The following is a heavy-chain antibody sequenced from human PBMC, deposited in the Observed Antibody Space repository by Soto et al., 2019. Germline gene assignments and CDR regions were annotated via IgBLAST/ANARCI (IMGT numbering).Heavy chain of an antibody. J-gene: IGHJ5*01. CDR3: ARVLLANNCNYEGLFDF. V-gene: IGHV4-31*03. D-gene: IGHD1-7*01. CDR1: GGSISSGDYY. Sequence: PSETLSLTCTVSGGSISSGDYYWSWIRHHPGGGLEWIGYIHYSGNTYYDPSLKSRLTMSVDTSKNQFSLNLSSVTAADTAVYYCARVLLANNCNYEGLFDFWGQRSLDTGSS. CDR2: IHYSGNT.